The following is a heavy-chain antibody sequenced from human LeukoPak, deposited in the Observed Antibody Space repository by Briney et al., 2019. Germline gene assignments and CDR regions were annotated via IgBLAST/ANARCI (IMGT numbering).Heavy chain of an antibody. CDR3: AGDTSSINDAFDI. Sequence: GGSLRLPCAAAGFTFSSYAMHWVRQAPGKGLEWVAVISYDGSNKYYADSVKGRFTTSRDNSKNTLYLQMNSLRAEDTAVYYCAGDTSSINDAFDIWGQGTMVTVSS. J-gene: IGHJ3*02. CDR1: GFTFSSYA. V-gene: IGHV3-30*04. CDR2: ISYDGSNK. D-gene: IGHD6-13*01.